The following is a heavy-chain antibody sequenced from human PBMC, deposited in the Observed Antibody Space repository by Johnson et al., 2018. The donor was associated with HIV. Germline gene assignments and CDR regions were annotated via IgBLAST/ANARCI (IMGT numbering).Heavy chain of an antibody. D-gene: IGHD2/OR15-2a*01. CDR1: GFTFSNAW. CDR2: IKSKTDGGTT. V-gene: IGHV3-15*05. Sequence: VQLVESGGGVVKPGKSLRLSCAASGFTFSNAWMSWVRQAPGKGLEWVGRIKSKTDGGTTDYAAPVNGRFTISRDNAKNSLYLQMNSLRAEDTALYYCAKDTTFGSSHAFDIWGQGTAVTV. J-gene: IGHJ3*02. CDR3: AKDTTFGSSHAFDI.